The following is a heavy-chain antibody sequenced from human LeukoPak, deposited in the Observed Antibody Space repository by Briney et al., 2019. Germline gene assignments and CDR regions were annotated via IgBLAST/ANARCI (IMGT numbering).Heavy chain of an antibody. CDR1: GGTFSSHA. D-gene: IGHD1-26*01. V-gene: IGHV1-2*02. Sequence: ASVKVSCTASGGTFSSHAISWVRQAPGQGLEWMGWISPNSGGTKFAQKFQGRVTMTRDTSIATAYMELSGLTSDDTAVYFCARGGAGSYSYYFDFWGQGTLVTVSS. CDR2: ISPNSGGT. J-gene: IGHJ4*02. CDR3: ARGGAGSYSYYFDF.